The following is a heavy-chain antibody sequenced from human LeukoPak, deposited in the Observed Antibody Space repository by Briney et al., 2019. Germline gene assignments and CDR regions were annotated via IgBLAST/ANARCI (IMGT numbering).Heavy chain of an antibody. CDR2: ISGSGGST. V-gene: IGHV3-23*01. J-gene: IGHJ4*02. CDR3: AKGGVVGPFDY. D-gene: IGHD1-26*01. Sequence: GGSLRLSCAASGFTFSSFGMSWVRQAPGKGLEWVSAISGSGGSTYYADSVKGRFTISRDNSKNTLYLQMNSLRAEDTAVYYCAKGGVVGPFDYWGQGTLVTVSS. CDR1: GFTFSSFG.